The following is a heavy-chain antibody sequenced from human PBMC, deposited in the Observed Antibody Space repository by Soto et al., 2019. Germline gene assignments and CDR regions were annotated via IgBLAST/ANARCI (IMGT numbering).Heavy chain of an antibody. CDR1: GYTFTGYY. V-gene: IGHV1-2*02. CDR3: VSQRTTVPTQAYFDY. J-gene: IGHJ4*02. D-gene: IGHD4-17*01. CDR2: IKPNSGGT. Sequence: ASVKVSCKTSGYTFTGYYMHWVRQAPGQGLEWMGWIKPNSGGTNYAQKFQGRVTMTRDTSKNRFSLSLNSVTASDTAVYFCVSQRTTVPTQAYFDYWGPGALVTVSS.